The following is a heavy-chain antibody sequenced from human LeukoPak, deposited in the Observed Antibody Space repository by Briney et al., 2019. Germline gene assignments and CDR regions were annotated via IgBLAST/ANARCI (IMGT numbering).Heavy chain of an antibody. CDR1: GFTFSIHA. J-gene: IGHJ5*02. V-gene: IGHV3-23*01. CDR2: ISDNSDTI. Sequence: GGSLRLSCAASGFTFSIHAMSWVRQAPGKGLEWVSSISDNSDTIFYTDSVKGRFTISRDNSRNTLYLQMDSLRAEGTAIYYCARDPPWFDPWGQGTLVAVSS. CDR3: ARDPPWFDP.